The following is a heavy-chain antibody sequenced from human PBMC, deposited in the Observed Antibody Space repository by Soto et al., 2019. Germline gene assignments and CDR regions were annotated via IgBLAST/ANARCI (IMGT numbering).Heavy chain of an antibody. CDR1: GFSFSNYY. CDR3: AIEVDGTTGYYQDY. Sequence: PGGSLRLSCAASGFSFSNYYMHWVRQAPGKGLVWVSRVNSDESSTTYADSVKGRFTISRDNAKKTLYLQMNSLRVEDTAVYYCAIEVDGTTGYYQDYWGHGTLVTLSS. CDR2: VNSDESST. D-gene: IGHD3-22*01. V-gene: IGHV3-74*03. J-gene: IGHJ4*01.